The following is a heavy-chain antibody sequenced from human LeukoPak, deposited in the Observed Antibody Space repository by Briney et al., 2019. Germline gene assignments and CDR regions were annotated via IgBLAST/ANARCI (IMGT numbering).Heavy chain of an antibody. CDR1: GFSLSTSGVC. Sequence: SGPTLVNPTQTLTLTCTFSGFSLSTSGVCVSWIRQPPGKALEWLARIDWDDDKYYSTSLKTRLTIPKDTSKNQVVLKMTNMDPEDTATYYCARTTSSTSFNFDYWGQGTLVTVSS. J-gene: IGHJ4*02. D-gene: IGHD2-2*01. CDR2: IDWDDDK. CDR3: ARTTSSTSFNFDY. V-gene: IGHV2-70*11.